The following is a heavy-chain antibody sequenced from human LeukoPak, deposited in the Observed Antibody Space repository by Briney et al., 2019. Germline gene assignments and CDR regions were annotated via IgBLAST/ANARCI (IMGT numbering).Heavy chain of an antibody. J-gene: IGHJ4*02. CDR1: GFTVSDYF. D-gene: IGHD2-2*01. CDR3: ARSLGYEYYFDY. CDR2: IYRGGNT. Sequence: GGSLRLSCAASGFTVSDYFMGWVRQAPGEGLEWVSLIYRGGNTYYADSVRRRFTISRDDSGNALYLQMYNLRTEDTAVYYCARSLGYEYYFDYWGQGTLVTVSS. V-gene: IGHV3-66*01.